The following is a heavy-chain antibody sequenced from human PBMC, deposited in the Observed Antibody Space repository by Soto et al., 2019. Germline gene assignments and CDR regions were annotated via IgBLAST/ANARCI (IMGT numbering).Heavy chain of an antibody. Sequence: QVRVQQWGAGLVRPSETLSPTCAVYGGAFNNYCWSWIRQPPGKGLERIGEVCPGGRTKYSPTLKREVRIAVEGSKNQFSLRLTSVTVADTAVYYCARGDYGQYDAYNWFDPWGQGNLVIVAS. V-gene: IGHV4-34*02. CDR2: VCPGGRT. CDR1: GGAFNNYC. D-gene: IGHD3-10*01. J-gene: IGHJ5*02. CDR3: ARGDYGQYDAYNWFDP.